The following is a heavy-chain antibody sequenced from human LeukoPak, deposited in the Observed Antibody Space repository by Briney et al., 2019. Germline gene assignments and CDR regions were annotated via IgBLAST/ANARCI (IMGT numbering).Heavy chain of an antibody. Sequence: SETLSLTCAVYGGSFSGYYWSWIRQPPGKGLEWIGEINHSGSTNYNASLKSRVTISVDTSKNQFSLKLSSVTAADTAVYYCAHQTTHGFGELLYEYWGQGTLVTVSS. CDR1: GGSFSGYY. D-gene: IGHD3-10*01. J-gene: IGHJ4*02. V-gene: IGHV4-34*01. CDR2: INHSGST. CDR3: AHQTTHGFGELLYEY.